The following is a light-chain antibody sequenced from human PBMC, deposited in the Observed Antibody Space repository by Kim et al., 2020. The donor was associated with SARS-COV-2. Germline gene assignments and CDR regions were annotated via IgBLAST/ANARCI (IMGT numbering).Light chain of an antibody. CDR1: QTPASSD. V-gene: IGKV3-20*01. J-gene: IGKJ2*01. CDR3: QQYGRSPSYT. Sequence: SPWERATLSCGASQTPASSDLAWYQQNRGQAPRLLIYGTSTRATGIADRFRGSGSGTGFTLTISRLESEDSAVYYCQQYGRSPSYTFGQGTKLEI. CDR2: GTS.